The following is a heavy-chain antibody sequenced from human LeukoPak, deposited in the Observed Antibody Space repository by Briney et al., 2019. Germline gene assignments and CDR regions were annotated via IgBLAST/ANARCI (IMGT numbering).Heavy chain of an antibody. J-gene: IGHJ4*02. CDR3: ATWTVAARADDN. V-gene: IGHV4-4*07. CDR2: VYSSGGA. Sequence: SETLSLTCTVSGVSISSYYWSWIRQPAGKGLEGIGRVYSSGGANYNPSLKSRVTISVDASKNQFFLQLSSVTAADTAVYYCATWTVAARADDNWGQGTLVTVSS. D-gene: IGHD6-6*01. CDR1: GVSISSYY.